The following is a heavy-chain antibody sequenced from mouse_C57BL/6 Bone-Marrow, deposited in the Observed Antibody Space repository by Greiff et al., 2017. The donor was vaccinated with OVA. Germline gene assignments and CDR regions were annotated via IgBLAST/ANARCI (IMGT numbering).Heavy chain of an antibody. Sequence: VQRVESGPGLVAPSQSLSITCTVSGFSLTSYAISWVRQPPGKGLEWLGVIWTGGGTNYNSALKSRLSISKDNSKSQVFLKMNSLQTDDTARYYCARKKGRYGNFYFDYWGQGTTLTVSS. CDR1: GFSLTSYA. D-gene: IGHD2-10*02. V-gene: IGHV2-9-1*01. CDR2: IWTGGGT. J-gene: IGHJ2*01. CDR3: ARKKGRYGNFYFDY.